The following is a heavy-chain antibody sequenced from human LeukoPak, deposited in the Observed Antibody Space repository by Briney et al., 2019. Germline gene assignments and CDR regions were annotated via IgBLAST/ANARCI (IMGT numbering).Heavy chain of an antibody. Sequence: PGGSLRLSCAASGFTFSSYSMNWVRQAPGKGLEWVSYIGTTTGTIYYADSVKGRFTISRDNAKNSLYLQMNSLRDEDTAVYYCARHDYGGNSGDYWGQGTLVTVSS. V-gene: IGHV3-48*02. CDR2: IGTTTGTI. CDR3: ARHDYGGNSGDY. CDR1: GFTFSSYS. D-gene: IGHD4-23*01. J-gene: IGHJ4*02.